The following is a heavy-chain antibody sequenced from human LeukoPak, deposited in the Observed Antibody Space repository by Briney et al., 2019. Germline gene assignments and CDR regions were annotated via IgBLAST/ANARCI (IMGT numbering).Heavy chain of an antibody. CDR1: GLTFSRYW. CDR3: ARGHATGDDP. D-gene: IGHD7-27*01. CDR2: IKEDGSEE. Sequence: GGSLRLSCTASGLTFSRYWMTWVRQAPGKGLEWVANIKEDGSEEYYVDSVKGRFTISRDNAKNSLYLQMNSLRVEDTAVYYCARGHATGDDPWGQGTLVTVSS. V-gene: IGHV3-7*01. J-gene: IGHJ5*02.